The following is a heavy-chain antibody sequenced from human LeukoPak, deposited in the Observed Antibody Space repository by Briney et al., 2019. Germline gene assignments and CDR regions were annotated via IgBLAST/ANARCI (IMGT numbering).Heavy chain of an antibody. V-gene: IGHV4-34*01. D-gene: IGHD3-3*01. CDR2: INHSGST. CDR1: GGSFSGYY. Sequence: PSETQSLTCAVYGGSFSGYYWSWIRQPPGNGLEWIGEINHSGSTNYNPSLKSRVTISVDTSKNQFSLKLSSVTAADTAVYYCARAYYDFWSGYQSDYWGQGTLVTVSS. J-gene: IGHJ4*02. CDR3: ARAYYDFWSGYQSDY.